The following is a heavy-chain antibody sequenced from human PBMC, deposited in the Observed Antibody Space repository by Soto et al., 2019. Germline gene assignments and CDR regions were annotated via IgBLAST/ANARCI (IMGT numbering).Heavy chain of an antibody. CDR1: GASMTNYY. CDR2: MFYTGRS. Sequence: PSETLYLPCNASGASMTNYYGSWVRQSPGKGLEWIGYMFYTGRSNYNPSLKSRVAISIDTSKNQIYLNLRSVTAADTAVYYCVRSGHSFGGVVWGQGTLVTVYS. D-gene: IGHD3-16*01. J-gene: IGHJ4*02. CDR3: VRSGHSFGGVV. V-gene: IGHV4-59*13.